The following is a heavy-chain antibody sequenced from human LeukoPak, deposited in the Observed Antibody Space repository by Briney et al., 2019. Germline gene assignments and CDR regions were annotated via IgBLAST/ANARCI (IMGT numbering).Heavy chain of an antibody. V-gene: IGHV4-34*01. CDR3: ARGEIQSPDY. CDR1: GGSFSGYY. J-gene: IGHJ4*02. D-gene: IGHD5-18*01. Sequence: PSETLSLTCAVYGGSFSGYYWSWIRQPPGKGLEWIGEINHSGSTNYNPSLKSRVTISVDTSKNQFSLKLSSVTAADTAVYYCARGEIQSPDYWGQGTLVTVSS. CDR2: INHSGST.